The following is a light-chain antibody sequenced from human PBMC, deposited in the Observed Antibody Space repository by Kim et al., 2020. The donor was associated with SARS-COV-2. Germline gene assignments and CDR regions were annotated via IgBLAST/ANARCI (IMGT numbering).Light chain of an antibody. V-gene: IGLV2-23*02. Sequence: LTQPASVSGSPGQSITISCTGSVSDVGTYNLVSWYQQYPGKAPKLVIYEVSKRPSGISNRFSGSKYGYTASLTISGLQTEDEGDYYCCSYAGSPTYVLFGGGTKVTVL. J-gene: IGLJ2*01. CDR3: CSYAGSPTYVL. CDR1: VSDVGTYNL. CDR2: EVS.